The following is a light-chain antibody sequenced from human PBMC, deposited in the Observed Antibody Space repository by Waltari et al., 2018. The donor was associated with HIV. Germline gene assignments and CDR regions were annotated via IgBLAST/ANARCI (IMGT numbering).Light chain of an antibody. Sequence: QSALTQPASVSGSPGQSITISCTGTSSAIGAYDYVSWYQQYPGKAPRLLIYDVSVRSSGISDRFAGAKSAYTASASLTISKLQAEDEAHYYCVSYATNNIPLFGGGTKLTVL. CDR2: DVS. CDR3: VSYATNNIPL. V-gene: IGLV2-14*03. CDR1: SSAIGAYDY. J-gene: IGLJ3*02.